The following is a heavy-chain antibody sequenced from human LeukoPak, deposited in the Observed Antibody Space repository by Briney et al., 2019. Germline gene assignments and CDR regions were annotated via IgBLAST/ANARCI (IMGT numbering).Heavy chain of an antibody. J-gene: IGHJ4*02. CDR1: GLSVSSNY. V-gene: IGHV3-53*01. CDR2: IYRDGSS. Sequence: GGSLRLSCVASGLSVSSNYMSWVCQAPGKGLEWVSVIYRDGSSYYAESVKGRFTISRDNSKNTLYLQMNSLSSEDTAVYYCAKEEAFSSSWTDYWGQGTLVTVSS. D-gene: IGHD6-13*01. CDR3: AKEEAFSSSWTDY.